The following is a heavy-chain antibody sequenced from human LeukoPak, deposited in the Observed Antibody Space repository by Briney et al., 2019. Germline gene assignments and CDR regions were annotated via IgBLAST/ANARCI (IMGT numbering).Heavy chain of an antibody. V-gene: IGHV3-23*01. CDR1: GFTFTTYA. D-gene: IGHD3-9*01. CDR2: ISGSGGST. Sequence: GGSLRLSCAASGFTFTTYAMSWVRQAPGKGLEWVSAISGSGGSTYYADSVKGRFTISRDNSKNTLYLQMNSLRAEDTAVYYCADDILTGYYQPFDYWGQGTLVTVSS. J-gene: IGHJ4*02. CDR3: ADDILTGYYQPFDY.